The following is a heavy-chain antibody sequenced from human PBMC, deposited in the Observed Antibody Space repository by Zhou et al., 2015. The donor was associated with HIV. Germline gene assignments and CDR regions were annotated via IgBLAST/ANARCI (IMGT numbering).Heavy chain of an antibody. CDR2: IIPIFGTS. CDR3: ARGRDSSGYYSYPFDY. J-gene: IGHJ4*02. D-gene: IGHD3-22*01. V-gene: IGHV1-69*06. Sequence: QVQLVQSGAEVKKPGSSVKVSCEVSGGTFSSDGISWVRQAPGQGLEWMGGIIPIFGTSTNAQRFQGRVTFTADRSTSTAYMELRRLRSEDTAVYYCARGRDSSGYYSYPFDYWGQGTLVTVSS. CDR1: GGTFSSDG.